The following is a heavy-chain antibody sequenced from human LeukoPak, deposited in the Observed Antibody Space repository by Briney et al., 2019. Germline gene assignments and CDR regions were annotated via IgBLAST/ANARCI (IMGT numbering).Heavy chain of an antibody. CDR2: IYYSGST. D-gene: IGHD3-16*02. CDR1: GGSISSYY. CDR3: ARYVWGSYPTFEDY. J-gene: IGHJ4*02. V-gene: IGHV4-59*01. Sequence: TSETLSLTCTVSGGSISSYYWSWIRQPPGKGLEWIGYIYYSGSTNYNPSLKSRVTISVDTSKKQLSLKWSSETAADPALYFCARYVWGSYPTFEDYWGQGTLVTVSS.